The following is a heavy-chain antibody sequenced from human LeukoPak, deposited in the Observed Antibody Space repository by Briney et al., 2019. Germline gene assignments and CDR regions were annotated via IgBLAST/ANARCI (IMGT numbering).Heavy chain of an antibody. CDR1: GFTFSAYS. Sequence: PGGSLRLSCAASGFTFSAYSMNWVRQAPGKGLEWVSSISSSSSYIYYADSVKGRFTISRDNAKNSLYLQMNSLRAEDTAVYYCARGAIYYYDSSGYSFFDYWGQGTLVTVSS. D-gene: IGHD3-22*01. CDR2: ISSSSSYI. V-gene: IGHV3-21*01. CDR3: ARGAIYYYDSSGYSFFDY. J-gene: IGHJ4*02.